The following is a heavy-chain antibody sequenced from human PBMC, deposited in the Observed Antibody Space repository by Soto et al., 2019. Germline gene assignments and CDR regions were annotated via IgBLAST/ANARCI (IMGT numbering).Heavy chain of an antibody. CDR3: ASKEEVAAGFDY. Sequence: SVKVSCKASGGTFSSYAISWVRQAPGQGLEWMGGIIPIFGTANYAQKFQGRVTITADESTSTAYMELSSLRSEDTAVYYCASKEEVAAGFDYWGQGTLVTVSS. J-gene: IGHJ4*02. CDR1: GGTFSSYA. V-gene: IGHV1-69*13. D-gene: IGHD6-19*01. CDR2: IIPIFGTA.